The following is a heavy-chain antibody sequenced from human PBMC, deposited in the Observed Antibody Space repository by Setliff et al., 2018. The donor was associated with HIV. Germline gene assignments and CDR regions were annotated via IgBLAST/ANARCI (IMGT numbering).Heavy chain of an antibody. Sequence: PGGSLRLSCAASGFTFSNYDMHWVRQVIGKGLEWVSAIGTAGDTYYPGSVKGRFTISRENAKNSLYLQMNSLRAGDTAVYYCARGPTFYYDGSGSDCWGQGTLVTVSS. V-gene: IGHV3-13*01. D-gene: IGHD3-22*01. CDR2: IGTAGDT. J-gene: IGHJ4*02. CDR3: ARGPTFYYDGSGSDC. CDR1: GFTFSNYD.